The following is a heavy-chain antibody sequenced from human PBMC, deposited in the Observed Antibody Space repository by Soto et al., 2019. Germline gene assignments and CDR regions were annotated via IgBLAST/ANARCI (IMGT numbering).Heavy chain of an antibody. V-gene: IGHV3-30*04. CDR1: GFSFTHYT. CDR2: MSYDGTNE. CDR3: AREAEPQYYYGSGSYYNRGVYGY. J-gene: IGHJ4*02. Sequence: LRLSCAASGFSFTHYTINWVRQAPGKGLEWVAVMSYDGTNEYYADSVKGRFTISRDNSKSTVYLQMNSLTPEDTAVYYCAREAEPQYYYGSGSYYNRGVYGYWGQGTLVTVSS. D-gene: IGHD3-10*01.